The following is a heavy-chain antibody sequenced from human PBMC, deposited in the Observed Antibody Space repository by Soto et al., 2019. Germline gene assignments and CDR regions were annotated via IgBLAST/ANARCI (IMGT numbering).Heavy chain of an antibody. Sequence: LSLTCAVSGYSISSGYYWGWIRQPPGKGLEWIGSIYHSGSTYYNPSLKSRVTISVDTSKNQFSLKLSSVTAADTAVYYCARAALRFGELFYWGQGTLVTVSS. V-gene: IGHV4-38-2*01. CDR3: ARAALRFGELFY. CDR1: GYSISSGYY. CDR2: IYHSGST. J-gene: IGHJ4*02. D-gene: IGHD3-10*01.